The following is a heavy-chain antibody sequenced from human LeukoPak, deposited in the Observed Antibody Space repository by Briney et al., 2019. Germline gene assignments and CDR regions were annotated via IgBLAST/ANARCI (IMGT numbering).Heavy chain of an antibody. D-gene: IGHD2-2*03. J-gene: IGHJ3*02. CDR1: GGSISSSNW. V-gene: IGHV4-4*02. CDR3: ARHFGYCSSTSCYKAAFDI. CDR2: IYHSGGT. Sequence: PSVTLSLTCAVSGGSISSSNWWSWVRQPPGKGLEWIGEIYHSGGTNYNPSLKSRVTISVDTSKNQFSLKLSSVTAADTAVYYCARHFGYCSSTSCYKAAFDIWGQGTMVTVSS.